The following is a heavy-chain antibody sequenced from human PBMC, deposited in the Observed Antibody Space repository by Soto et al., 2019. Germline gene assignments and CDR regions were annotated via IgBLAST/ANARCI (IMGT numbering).Heavy chain of an antibody. CDR3: ARAVVAAELSYGMDV. J-gene: IGHJ6*02. CDR2: IYHSGST. D-gene: IGHD2-15*01. CDR1: GGSISSSNW. V-gene: IGHV4-4*02. Sequence: QVQLQESGPGLVKPSGTLSLTCAVSGGSISSSNWWSWVRQPPGKGLEWIGEIYHSGSTNYNPSLKSRVTIAVDKSKNQFSLKLSSVTAADTAVYYCARAVVAAELSYGMDVWGQGTTVTVSS.